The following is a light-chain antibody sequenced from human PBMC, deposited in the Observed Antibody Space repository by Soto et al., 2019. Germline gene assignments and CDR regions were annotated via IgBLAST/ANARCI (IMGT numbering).Light chain of an antibody. CDR2: AAS. J-gene: IGKJ1*01. V-gene: IGKV1-39*01. Sequence: DIQMTQSPSSLSASVGDRVTITCRASQSISIYLNWYQQKPGKAPNLLIYAASSLQSGVPSRFSGSGSGTDFTLTISSLQPEDFATYYCQHYNSYSEAFGQGTKVDIK. CDR1: QSISIY. CDR3: QHYNSYSEA.